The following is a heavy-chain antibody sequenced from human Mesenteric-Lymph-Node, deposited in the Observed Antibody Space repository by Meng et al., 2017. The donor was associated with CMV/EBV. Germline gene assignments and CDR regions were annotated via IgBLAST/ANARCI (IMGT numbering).Heavy chain of an antibody. V-gene: IGHV4-59*12. CDR1: GGFISSYY. CDR3: ARGPLYNWNFDY. D-gene: IGHD1-20*01. CDR2: IYYSGST. J-gene: IGHJ4*02. Sequence: SETLSLTCTVSGGFISSYYWSWIRQPPGKGLEWIGYIYYSGSTNYNPSLKSRVTISVDTSKNQFSLKLSSVTAADTAVYYCARGPLYNWNFDYWGQGTLVTVSS.